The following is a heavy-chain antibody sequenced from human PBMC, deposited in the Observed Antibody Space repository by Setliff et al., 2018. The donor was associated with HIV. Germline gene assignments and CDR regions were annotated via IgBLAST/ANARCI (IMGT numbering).Heavy chain of an antibody. CDR3: ARGTAMVIGDY. D-gene: IGHD5-18*01. V-gene: IGHV4-39*01. Sequence: KPSETLSLTCTVSGGSINSTSYYWGWIRQPPGNGLEWIGSIYHTGSTYYKPSLKSRVTISVDTSKNQFSLRLSSVTAADTAVYYCARGTAMVIGDYWGQGTLVTVSS. J-gene: IGHJ4*02. CDR2: IYHTGST. CDR1: GGSINSTSYY.